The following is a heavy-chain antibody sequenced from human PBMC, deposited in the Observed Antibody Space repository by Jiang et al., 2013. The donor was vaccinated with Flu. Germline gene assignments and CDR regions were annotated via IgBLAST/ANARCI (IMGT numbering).Heavy chain of an antibody. CDR1: GGAMDGLTW. CDR2: IYHSGAT. V-gene: IGHV4-4*02. Sequence: GSGLVKPSGTLSLTCAVSGGAMDGLTWWNWVRQTPGKGLEWIGEIYHSGATTYNPSFNSRVTISVDQSKTEFSLQLTSLTAADTAVYYCARRAASGSPFDYWGQGILVIVSS. J-gene: IGHJ4*02. D-gene: IGHD6-13*01. CDR3: ARRAASGSPFDY.